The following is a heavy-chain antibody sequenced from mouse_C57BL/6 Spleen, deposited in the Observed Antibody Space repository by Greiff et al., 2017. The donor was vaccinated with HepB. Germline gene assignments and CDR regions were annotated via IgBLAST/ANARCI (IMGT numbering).Heavy chain of an antibody. V-gene: IGHV1-50*01. J-gene: IGHJ3*01. CDR3: ATFAY. CDR1: GYTFTSYW. CDR2: IDPSDSYT. Sequence: VQLQQSGAELVKPGASVKLSCKASGYTFTSYWMQWVKQRPGQGLEWIGEIDPSDSYTNCNQKFKGKATLTVDTSSSTAYMQLSSLTSEDSAVYYCATFAYWGQGTLVTVSA.